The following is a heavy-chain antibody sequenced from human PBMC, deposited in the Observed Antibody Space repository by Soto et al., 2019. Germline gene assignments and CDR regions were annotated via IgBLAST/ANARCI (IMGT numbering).Heavy chain of an antibody. Sequence: EVQVLESGGDLVQPGGSLRLSCAASGFTFSAYAMSWVRQAPGEGLEWVSGVIGSGGTTYYADSVKGRFTISRDNSKNTLYLQMTGLRAEDTAVYYCAKVGTSWYWYFDLWGRGTLVTVSS. V-gene: IGHV3-23*01. CDR3: AKVGTSWYWYFDL. CDR1: GFTFSAYA. CDR2: VIGSGGTT. J-gene: IGHJ2*01.